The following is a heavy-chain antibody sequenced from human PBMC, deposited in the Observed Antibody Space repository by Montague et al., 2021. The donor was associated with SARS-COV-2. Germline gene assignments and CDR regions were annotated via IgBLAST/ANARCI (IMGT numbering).Heavy chain of an antibody. Sequence: YAISGDSVSSNIATWNWIRQSPSRGLEWLGRTYYRSKWYNDYAESVKSRITIDPDTSKHQFSLHLNSVTPEDTAVYYCARGPTNNIGMVATRLDYWGQGTLVTVSS. V-gene: IGHV6-1*01. CDR2: TYYRSKWYN. CDR1: GDSVSSNIAT. D-gene: IGHD5-12*01. CDR3: ARGPTNNIGMVATRLDY. J-gene: IGHJ4*02.